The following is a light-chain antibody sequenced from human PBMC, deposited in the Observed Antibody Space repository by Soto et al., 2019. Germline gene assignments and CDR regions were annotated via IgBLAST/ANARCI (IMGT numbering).Light chain of an antibody. Sequence: DFQMTQSPSTLSASVGDGVTITCRASQSISSWLAWYQQKPGKAPKLLIYDASTLESGVPSRFDGSGSGTDFTLTISSLEPEDFAIYYCQHHSNWLWTFGQGTKVDIK. V-gene: IGKV1-5*01. CDR2: DAS. CDR3: QHHSNWLWT. CDR1: QSISSW. J-gene: IGKJ1*01.